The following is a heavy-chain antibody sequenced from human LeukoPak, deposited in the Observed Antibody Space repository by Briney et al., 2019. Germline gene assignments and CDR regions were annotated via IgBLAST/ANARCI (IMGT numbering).Heavy chain of an antibody. CDR1: GYTFTSYG. CDR2: ISAYNGNT. Sequence: ASVKVSCKASGYTFTSYGISWVRQAPGQGLEWMGWISAYNGNTNCAQKLQGRVTMTTDTSTSTAYMELRSLRSDDTAVYYCARGGHKIFGAGWFDPWGQGTLVTVSS. D-gene: IGHD3-3*01. CDR3: ARGGHKIFGAGWFDP. J-gene: IGHJ5*02. V-gene: IGHV1-18*01.